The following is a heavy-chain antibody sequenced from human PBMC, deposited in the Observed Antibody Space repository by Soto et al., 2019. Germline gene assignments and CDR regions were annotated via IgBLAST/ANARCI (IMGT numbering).Heavy chain of an antibody. CDR3: ARGLTTVTTVRYFDY. D-gene: IGHD4-17*01. CDR2: NYYSGIT. CDR1: GGSISSGGYY. J-gene: IGHJ4*02. V-gene: IGHV4-31*03. Sequence: SETLSLTCTVSGGSISSGGYYWTWIRQHPGKGLEWIGYNYYSGITYYNPSLKSRVTISLDTSKNQFSLKLSSVTAADTAVYYCARGLTTVTTVRYFDYWGQGALVTVSS.